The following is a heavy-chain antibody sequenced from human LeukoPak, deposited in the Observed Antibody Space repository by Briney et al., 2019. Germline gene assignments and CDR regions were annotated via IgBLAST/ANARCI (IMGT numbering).Heavy chain of an antibody. V-gene: IGHV5-51*01. CDR2: IYPGDSDT. CDR3: ARQRASTNWFDP. CDR1: GYIFTSFW. Sequence: GESLKISCKGSGYIFTSFWIGWVRQMPGKGLEWMGIIYPGDSDTTYSPSLQGQVTISADKSISTAYLQWSSLKASDTAMYYCARQRASTNWFDPWGQGTLVTVSS. D-gene: IGHD1-26*01. J-gene: IGHJ5*02.